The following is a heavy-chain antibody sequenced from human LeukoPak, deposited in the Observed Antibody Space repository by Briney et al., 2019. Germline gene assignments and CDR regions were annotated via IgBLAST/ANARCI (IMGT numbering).Heavy chain of an antibody. Sequence: GGSLRLSCGASGFTFSNYAMSWVRQAPGKGLEWVSTISSNGGTTYYADSVKGRFTISRDNSKNTLYLQMNSLRAEDTAVYYCAKDRGYSSSWYYFDYWGQGTLVTVSS. D-gene: IGHD6-13*01. V-gene: IGHV3-23*01. CDR3: AKDRGYSSSWYYFDY. CDR1: GFTFSNYA. CDR2: ISSNGGTT. J-gene: IGHJ4*02.